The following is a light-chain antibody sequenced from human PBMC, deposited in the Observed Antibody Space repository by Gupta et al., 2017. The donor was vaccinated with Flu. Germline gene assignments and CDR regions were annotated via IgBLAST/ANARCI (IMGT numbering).Light chain of an antibody. Sequence: DRVTSTCRASQGISSYLAWYQQKPGKAPKLLIYTASTLQSGVPSRFSGSGSGTEFTLTISSLQPEDFATYYCQQLNTDPPFTFGPGTKVDI. J-gene: IGKJ3*01. V-gene: IGKV1-9*01. CDR2: TAS. CDR1: QGISSY. CDR3: QQLNTDPPFT.